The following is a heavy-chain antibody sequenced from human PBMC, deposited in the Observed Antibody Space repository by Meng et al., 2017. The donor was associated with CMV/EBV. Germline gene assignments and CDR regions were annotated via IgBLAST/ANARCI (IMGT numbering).Heavy chain of an antibody. D-gene: IGHD3-10*01. J-gene: IGHJ3*02. CDR1: GYTFTGYY. CDR2: INPNSGGT. V-gene: IGHV1-2*02. CDR3: ARDSGAFDI. Sequence: ASVKVSCKASGYTFTGYYMHWVRQAPGQGLEWMGWINPNSGGTNYAQKFQGRVTMTRDTSISTAYMELNSLRPEDTAVYYCARDSGAFDIWGQGTMVTVSS.